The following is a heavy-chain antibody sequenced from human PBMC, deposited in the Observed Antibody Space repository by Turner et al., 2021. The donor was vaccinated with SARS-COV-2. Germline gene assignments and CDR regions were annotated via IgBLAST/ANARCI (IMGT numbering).Heavy chain of an antibody. Sequence: QVQLQESGPGLVKPSQTLSLTCTVSGGSISSGDYYWSWIRQPPGKGLEWIGYIYYSGSTYYNPSLKSRVTMSVDTSKNQFSLKLSSVTAADTAVYYCAREVGYWTGNSGGFDYWGQGALVTVSS. D-gene: IGHD2-15*01. V-gene: IGHV4-30-4*01. J-gene: IGHJ4*02. CDR1: GGSISSGDYY. CDR2: IYYSGST. CDR3: AREVGYWTGNSGGFDY.